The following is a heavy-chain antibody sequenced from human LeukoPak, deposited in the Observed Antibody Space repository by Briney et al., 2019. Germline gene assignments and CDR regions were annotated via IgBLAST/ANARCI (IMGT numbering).Heavy chain of an antibody. CDR1: GGSISSYY. J-gene: IGHJ4*02. CDR3: ARDRMAGSGYYFDY. Sequence: PSETLSLTCTVSGGSISSYYWSWIRQPAGKGLEWIGRIYTSGSTNYNPSLKSRVTMSVDTSKNQFSLKLSSVTAADTAVYYCARDRMAGSGYYFDYWGQGTLVTVSS. CDR2: IYTSGST. D-gene: IGHD6-19*01. V-gene: IGHV4-4*07.